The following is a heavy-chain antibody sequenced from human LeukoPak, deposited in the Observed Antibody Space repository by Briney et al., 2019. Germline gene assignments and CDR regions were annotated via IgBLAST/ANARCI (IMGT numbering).Heavy chain of an antibody. CDR2: IYYSGST. D-gene: IGHD3-3*01. V-gene: IGHV4-30-4*01. CDR1: GGSISSGDYY. CDR3: ARATVDFWSGPGRLRERIQYYLDY. J-gene: IGHJ4*02. Sequence: SETLSLTCTVSGGSISSGDYYWSWIRQPPGKGLEWIGYIYYSGSTYYNPSLKSRVTISVDTSKNQFSLKLSSVTAADTAVYYCARATVDFWSGPGRLRERIQYYLDYWGQGTLVTVSS.